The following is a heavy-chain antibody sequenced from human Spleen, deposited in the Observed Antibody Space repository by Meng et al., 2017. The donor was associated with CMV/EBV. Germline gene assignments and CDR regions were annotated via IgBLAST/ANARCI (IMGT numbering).Heavy chain of an antibody. V-gene: IGHV3-30-3*01. CDR2: ISYDGSNK. J-gene: IGHJ4*02. CDR3: ARDIVGATRIPY. CDR1: GFTFSSYA. D-gene: IGHD1-26*01. Sequence: GESLKISVAASGFTFSSYAMHWVRQAPGKGLEWVAVISYDGSNKYYAGSVKGRFTISRDNSKNTMYLQMNSMRAEDTAVYYCARDIVGATRIPYWGQGTLVTVSS.